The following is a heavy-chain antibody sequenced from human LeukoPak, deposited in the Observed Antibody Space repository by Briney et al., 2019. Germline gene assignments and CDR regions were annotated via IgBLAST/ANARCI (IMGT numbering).Heavy chain of an antibody. CDR3: ARLYSYGGILGFDY. CDR2: IYYSGST. CDR1: GGSISSYY. D-gene: IGHD5-18*01. J-gene: IGHJ4*02. Sequence: PSETLSLTCTVSGGSISSYYWSWIRQPPGKGLEWIGYIYYSGSTNYNPSLKSRVTISVDTSKNQFSLKLSSVTAADTAVYYCARLYSYGGILGFDYWGQGTLVTVSS. V-gene: IGHV4-59*01.